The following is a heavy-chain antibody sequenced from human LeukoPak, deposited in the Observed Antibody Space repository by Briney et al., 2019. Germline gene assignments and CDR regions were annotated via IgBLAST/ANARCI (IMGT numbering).Heavy chain of an antibody. CDR3: ARAPVGQQLVDWGEGPMYYFDY. CDR1: GFTFSNYW. Sequence: TGGSLRLSCAVSGFTFSNYWMSWVRQAPGKGLEWVANIKQDGSEKYYVDSVKGRFTISRDNAKNTLYLQMNSLRAEDTAVYYCARAPVGQQLVDWGEGPMYYFDYWGQGTLVTVSS. D-gene: IGHD6-13*01. V-gene: IGHV3-7*01. CDR2: IKQDGSEK. J-gene: IGHJ4*02.